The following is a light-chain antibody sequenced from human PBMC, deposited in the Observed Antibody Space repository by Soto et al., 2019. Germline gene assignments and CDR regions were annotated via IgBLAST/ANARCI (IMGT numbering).Light chain of an antibody. V-gene: IGKV3-11*01. CDR2: DVS. CDR3: QQRPNGPLT. Sequence: EIVLTQSPATLSLSPGERATLSCRASQSISSHLAGYQQKPGQAPRLLMYDVSNRATDIPARFSGSGSGTDFTLTISRLEPEDCAVYYCQQRPNGPLTFGGGTKVEIK. CDR1: QSISSH. J-gene: IGKJ4*01.